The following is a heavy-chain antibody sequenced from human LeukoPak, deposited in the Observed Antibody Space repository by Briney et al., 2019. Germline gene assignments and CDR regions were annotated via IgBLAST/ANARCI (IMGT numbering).Heavy chain of an antibody. D-gene: IGHD3/OR15-3a*01. Sequence: PSETLSLTCTVSGDSINKYHWTWIRQPPGKGLEWIGFIFSDGNTNYNPFLKSRLTISLDTSKNQFSLKLTSVTAADTAVYFCARGHYDLNLWGQGTLVTVSS. J-gene: IGHJ5*02. V-gene: IGHV4-59*08. CDR3: ARGHYDLNL. CDR2: IFSDGNT. CDR1: GDSINKYH.